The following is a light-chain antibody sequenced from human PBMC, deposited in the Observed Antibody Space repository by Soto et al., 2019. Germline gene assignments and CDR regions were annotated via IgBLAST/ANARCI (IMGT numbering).Light chain of an antibody. J-gene: IGKJ1*01. V-gene: IGKV1-17*01. Sequence: DIQLTQSPSSLSASVGDRVTITCRASQDIRSALGWYQQKPGKAPELLIYAASTLQSGVPSRFSGSGSGTDFTLTISSLQPEDSATYYCQQLNTYPPWTFGQGTKVDIK. CDR2: AAS. CDR3: QQLNTYPPWT. CDR1: QDIRSA.